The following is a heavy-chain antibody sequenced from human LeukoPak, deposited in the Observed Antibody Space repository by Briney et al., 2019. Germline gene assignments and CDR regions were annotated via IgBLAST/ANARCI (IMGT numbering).Heavy chain of an antibody. V-gene: IGHV4-4*07. J-gene: IGHJ6*03. D-gene: IGHD2-2*01. Sequence: PSETLSLTCTVSGGSISSYYWSWIRQPAGKGLEWIGRIYTSGSTNYNPSLKSRVTMSVDTSKNQFSLKLSSVTAADTAVYYCARGSVVPAAPDPYYYYMDVWGKGTTVTVSS. CDR1: GGSISSYY. CDR2: IYTSGST. CDR3: ARGSVVPAAPDPYYYYMDV.